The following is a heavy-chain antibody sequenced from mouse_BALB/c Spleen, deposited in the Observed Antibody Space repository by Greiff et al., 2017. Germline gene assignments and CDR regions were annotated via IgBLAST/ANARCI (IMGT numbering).Heavy chain of an antibody. D-gene: IGHD2-14*01. CDR3: ARRDYRYDRGSMDY. J-gene: IGHJ4*01. CDR2: ISSGGSYT. V-gene: IGHV5-6*02. Sequence: EVKLMESGGDLVKPGGSLKLSCAASGFTFSSYGMSWVRQTPDKRLEWVATISSGGSYTYYPDSVKGRFTISRDNAKNTLYLQMSSLKSEDTAMYYCARRDYRYDRGSMDYWGQGTSVTVSS. CDR1: GFTFSSYG.